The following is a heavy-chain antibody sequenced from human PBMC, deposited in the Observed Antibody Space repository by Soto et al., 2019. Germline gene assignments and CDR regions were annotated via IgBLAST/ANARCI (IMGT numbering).Heavy chain of an antibody. CDR3: AKSTGGTANGMDV. V-gene: IGHV3-9*01. CDR2: ISWKSGSI. CDR1: GFSFDDYA. D-gene: IGHD2-8*02. Sequence: EVQLVESGGGLVQPGRSLRLSCAASGFSFDDYAMHWVRQAPGKGLEWVSGISWKSGSIGYADSVKGRFTISRDNAKNFLYLQMNSLRAEDTALYYCAKSTGGTANGMDVWGQGTTVTVSS. J-gene: IGHJ6*02.